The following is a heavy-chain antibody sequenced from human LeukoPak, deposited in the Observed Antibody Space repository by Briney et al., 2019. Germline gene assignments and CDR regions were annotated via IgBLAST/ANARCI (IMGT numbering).Heavy chain of an antibody. Sequence: SVKVSCKASGGTFSSYAMSWVRQAPGQGLEWMGGIIPIFGTANYAQKFQGRGTITADGCTSTAYMELSRLRSEDTAVYYSPRADCSSTSCYAYYYSGMDVWGKGTTVTVSS. CDR3: PRADCSSTSCYAYYYSGMDV. V-gene: IGHV1-69*01. D-gene: IGHD2-2*01. CDR1: GGTFSSYA. CDR2: IIPIFGTA. J-gene: IGHJ6*04.